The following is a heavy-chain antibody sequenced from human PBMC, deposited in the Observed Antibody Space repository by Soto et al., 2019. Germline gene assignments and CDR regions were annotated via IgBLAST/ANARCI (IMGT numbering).Heavy chain of an antibody. CDR2: IYSGGST. CDR1: GFTVSSDY. V-gene: IGHV3-53*04. Sequence: PGGFLRLSCVVSGFTVSSDYMSWVRQAPGKGLEWVSVIYSGGSTYYADSVKGRFTISRNSFRNTLYLQMDSLRGEDTAVYYCARRDWFEPWGPGTLVTVSS. J-gene: IGHJ5*02. CDR3: ARRDWFEP.